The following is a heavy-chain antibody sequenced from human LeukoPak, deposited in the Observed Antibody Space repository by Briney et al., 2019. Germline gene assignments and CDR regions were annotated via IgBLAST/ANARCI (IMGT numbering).Heavy chain of an antibody. CDR1: GYTFTSYG. CDR3: ARDSMPTRGVRRGFDP. V-gene: IGHV1-18*01. Sequence: GASVKVSCKASGYTFTSYGISWVRQAPGQGLEWMGWISADNGNTNYAQKFHGRVTMTTDTSTRTAYMELRSLRSDDTAVCYCARDSMPTRGVRRGFDPWGQGTLVTVSS. J-gene: IGHJ5*02. CDR2: ISADNGNT. D-gene: IGHD3-10*01.